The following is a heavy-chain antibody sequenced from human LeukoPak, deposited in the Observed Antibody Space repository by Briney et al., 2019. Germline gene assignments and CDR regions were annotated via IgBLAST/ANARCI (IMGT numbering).Heavy chain of an antibody. Sequence: SETLSLTCTVSGGSISSYYWSWIRQPPGKGLEWIGYIYYSGSTNYNPSLKSRVTISVDTSKNQFSLKLSSVTAADTAVYYCARGRHIVVVTAIWGFDYWGQGTLVTVSS. J-gene: IGHJ4*02. CDR3: ARGRHIVVVTAIWGFDY. V-gene: IGHV4-59*12. D-gene: IGHD2-21*02. CDR2: IYYSGST. CDR1: GGSISSYY.